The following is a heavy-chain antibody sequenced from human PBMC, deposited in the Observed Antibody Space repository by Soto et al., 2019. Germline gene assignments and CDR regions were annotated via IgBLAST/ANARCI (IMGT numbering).Heavy chain of an antibody. D-gene: IGHD2-15*01. CDR2: INHSGST. CDR3: ARSRFVVGVTEDYYGMDV. Sequence: SETLSLTCAVYGGSFSGYYWSWIRQPPGKGLEWIGEINHSGSTNYNPSLKSRVTISVDTSKNQFSLKLSSLRSGDTAVYYCARSRFVVGVTEDYYGMDVWGQGTTVTVSS. V-gene: IGHV4-34*01. CDR1: GGSFSGYY. J-gene: IGHJ6*02.